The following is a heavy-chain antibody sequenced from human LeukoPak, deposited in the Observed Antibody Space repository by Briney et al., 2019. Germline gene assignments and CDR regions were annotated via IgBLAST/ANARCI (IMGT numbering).Heavy chain of an antibody. Sequence: GGSLRLSCAASGFTFSSYAMSWVRQAPGKGLEWVSAISGSGGSTYYADSVKGRFTISRDNSKNTLYLQMNSLRAEDTAVYYCAKWGRDIVVVPAAIIFDYWRQGTLVTVSS. CDR3: AKWGRDIVVVPAAIIFDY. CDR1: GFTFSSYA. CDR2: ISGSGGST. J-gene: IGHJ4*02. D-gene: IGHD2-2*02. V-gene: IGHV3-23*01.